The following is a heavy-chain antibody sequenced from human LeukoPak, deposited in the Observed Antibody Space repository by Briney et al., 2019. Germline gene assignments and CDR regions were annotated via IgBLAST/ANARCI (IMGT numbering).Heavy chain of an antibody. J-gene: IGHJ6*04. D-gene: IGHD3-10*01. Sequence: SETLSLTCTVSGGSVSSDGYFWTWIRQHPGTGLEWIGYINYIGSTYYNPSLKSRVIISIDTSNNQFSLKLSSVTAADTAVYYCARTYPRYGSGSYYDYYYGMDVWGKGTTVTVSS. V-gene: IGHV4-31*03. CDR3: ARTYPRYGSGSYYDYYYGMDV. CDR2: INYIGST. CDR1: GGSVSSDGYF.